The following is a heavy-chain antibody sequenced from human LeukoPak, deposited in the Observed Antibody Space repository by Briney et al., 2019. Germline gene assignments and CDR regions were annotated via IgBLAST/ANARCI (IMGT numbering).Heavy chain of an antibody. CDR2: ISSNGGST. CDR1: GFTFSSYA. V-gene: IGHV3-64*01. Sequence: GGSLRLSCAASGFTFSSYAMHWVRQAPGKGLEYVSAISSNGGSTYYANSVKGRFTISRDNSKNTLHLQMGSLRAEDMAVYYCARSIAGAFDIWGQGTMVTVSS. D-gene: IGHD6-6*01. CDR3: ARSIAGAFDI. J-gene: IGHJ3*02.